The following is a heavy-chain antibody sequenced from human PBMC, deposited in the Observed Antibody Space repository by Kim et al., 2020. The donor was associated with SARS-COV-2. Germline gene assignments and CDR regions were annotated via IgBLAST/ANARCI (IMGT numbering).Heavy chain of an antibody. J-gene: IGHJ6*02. Sequence: SETLSLTCAVSGGSISSGGYSWSWIRQPPGKGLEWIGYIYHSGSTYYNPSLKSRVTISVDRSKNQFSLNLSSVTAADTAVYYCARAKNGSGSPEYYYYYYGMDVWGQGTTVTVSS. CDR3: ARAKNGSGSPEYYYYYYGMDV. V-gene: IGHV4-30-2*01. D-gene: IGHD3-10*01. CDR1: GGSISSGGYS. CDR2: IYHSGST.